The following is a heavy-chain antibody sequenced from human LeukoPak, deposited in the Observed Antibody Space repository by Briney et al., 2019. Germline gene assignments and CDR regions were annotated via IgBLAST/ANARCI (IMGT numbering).Heavy chain of an antibody. CDR2: ISGDGDNT. V-gene: IGHV3-43*02. Sequence: GGSLRLSCVASGXTLDDYALHWVRQAPGKGLEWISLISGDGDNTYYAESVKGRFTISRDNSKNSLYLQMSSLRPEDTAFYYCAKGVRSGTYYNCFDPWGQGTLVTVSS. CDR1: GXTLDDYA. J-gene: IGHJ5*02. CDR3: AKGVRSGTYYNCFDP. D-gene: IGHD3-10*01.